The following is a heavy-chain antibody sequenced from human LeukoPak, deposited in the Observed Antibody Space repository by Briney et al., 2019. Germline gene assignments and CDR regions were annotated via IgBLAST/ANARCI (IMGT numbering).Heavy chain of an antibody. V-gene: IGHV4-4*09. CDR2: IYTSGST. Sequence: SETLSLTCTVSGGSISSYYWSWIRQPPGKGLEWIGYIYTSGSTNYNPSLKSRVTISVDTSMNQFYLKRSSVTAADTAVYYCARFWGRVDAAMVSYGWFDPWGQGTLVTVSS. CDR3: ARFWGRVDAAMVSYGWFDP. J-gene: IGHJ5*02. CDR1: GGSISSYY. D-gene: IGHD5-18*01.